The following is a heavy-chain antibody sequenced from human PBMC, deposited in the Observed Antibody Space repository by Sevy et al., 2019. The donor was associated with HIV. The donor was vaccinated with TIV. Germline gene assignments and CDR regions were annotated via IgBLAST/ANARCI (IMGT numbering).Heavy chain of an antibody. V-gene: IGHV4-59*08. CDR1: GDSINTYY. J-gene: IGHJ4*02. Sequence: SETLSLTCTVSGDSINTYYWSWIRQPPGKGLEWIGYVSHSGNTNYNPSLKSRVSMSVDTSTNQFSLKVKSVTAADTAVYYCARLRWDLVVVPGATPGCYFDSWGQGTLVTISS. CDR2: VSHSGNT. D-gene: IGHD2-2*02. CDR3: ARLRWDLVVVPGATPGCYFDS.